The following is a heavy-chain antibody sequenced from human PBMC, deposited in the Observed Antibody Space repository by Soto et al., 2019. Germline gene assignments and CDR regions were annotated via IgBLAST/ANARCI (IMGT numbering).Heavy chain of an antibody. J-gene: IGHJ4*02. CDR2: VYYSGSN. CDR3: ARHSGPYSSSWFDY. CDR1: GGSISSSSNY. D-gene: IGHD6-13*01. V-gene: IGHV4-39*01. Sequence: QLQLQESGPGLVKPSVTLSLTCTVSGGSISSSSNYWGWIRQPPGQGLEWIGSVYYSGSNYYNPSLKMRGTMSVDTSKNQFSLRLSSVTAADTAVYFCARHSGPYSSSWFDYWGQGTLVTVSS.